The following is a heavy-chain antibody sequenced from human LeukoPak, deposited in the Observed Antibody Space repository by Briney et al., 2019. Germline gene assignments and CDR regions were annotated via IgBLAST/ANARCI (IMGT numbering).Heavy chain of an antibody. J-gene: IGHJ3*02. Sequence: PSQTLSLTCTVSGGSISSGGYYWSWIRQPPGKGLEWIGYIYHSGSTYYNPSLKSRVTISVDTSKNQFSLKLSSVTAADTAVYYCARHFRGGPYDAFDIWGQGTMVTVSS. CDR3: ARHFRGGPYDAFDI. V-gene: IGHV4-30-2*01. CDR1: GGSISSGGYY. CDR2: IYHSGST. D-gene: IGHD3-16*01.